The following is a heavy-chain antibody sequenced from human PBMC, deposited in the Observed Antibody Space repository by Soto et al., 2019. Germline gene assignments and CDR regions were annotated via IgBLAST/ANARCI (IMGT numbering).Heavy chain of an antibody. CDR2: IYPSGST. D-gene: IGHD5-12*01. V-gene: IGHV4-4*07. Sequence: SSETLSLTCTVSGGSISGHAWIWVRQPAGRGLEWIGHIYPSGSTSYNPSLRSRVTVSLDTSNNQIFLNLTSVSAADTAVFYCVRGRSYSVYDFWGPGTLVTVSS. J-gene: IGHJ4*02. CDR3: VRGRSYSVYDF. CDR1: GGSISGHA.